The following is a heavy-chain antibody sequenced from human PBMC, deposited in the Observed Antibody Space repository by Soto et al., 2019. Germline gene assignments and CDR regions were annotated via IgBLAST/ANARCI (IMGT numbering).Heavy chain of an antibody. CDR3: AKEAGGGWPFPYYFDY. Sequence: EVQLLESGGGLVQPGGSLRLSCAASGFTFSSYAMSWVRQAPGRGLEWVSAISGSGGSTYYADSVKGRFTISRDNSKNTLYLQMNSLRAEDTAVYYCAKEAGGGWPFPYYFDYWGQGTLVTVSS. CDR1: GFTFSSYA. J-gene: IGHJ4*02. CDR2: ISGSGGST. V-gene: IGHV3-23*01. D-gene: IGHD3-16*01.